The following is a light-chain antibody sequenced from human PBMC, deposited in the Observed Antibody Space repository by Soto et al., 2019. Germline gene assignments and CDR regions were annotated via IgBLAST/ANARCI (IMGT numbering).Light chain of an antibody. CDR3: LLSCGEPVV. CDR2: GTN. CDR1: TGAVTNGHY. J-gene: IGLJ2*01. V-gene: IGLV7-46*01. Sequence: QAVVTQEPSLTVSPGGTVTLTCGSSTGAVTNGHYPYWFQQKPGQAPRTLIYGTNNRHSWTPPRFSGSLLGGKAALTLSGAQPEDEADYYCLLSCGEPVVFGGGTKLTVL.